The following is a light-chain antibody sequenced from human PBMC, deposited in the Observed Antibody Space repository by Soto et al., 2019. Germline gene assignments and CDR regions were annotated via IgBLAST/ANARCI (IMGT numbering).Light chain of an antibody. V-gene: IGLV1-36*01. J-gene: IGLJ1*01. CDR3: AAYDDSLNAYV. Sequence: QSVLTQPPSVSDAPRQRSTISCSGSSSDIGNNAVNWYQQLPGQSPKIVIYSDDLFTSAVSYRFSGSKSGTSASLVISGVQSEDEADYYCAAYDDSLNAYVFGPGTKLTVL. CDR2: SDD. CDR1: SSDIGNNA.